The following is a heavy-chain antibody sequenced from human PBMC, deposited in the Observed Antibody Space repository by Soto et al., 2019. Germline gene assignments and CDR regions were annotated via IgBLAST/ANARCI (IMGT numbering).Heavy chain of an antibody. CDR2: IYPGDSDT. V-gene: IGHV5-51*01. D-gene: IGHD2-2*01. CDR1: GYSFTSYW. J-gene: IGHJ6*02. Sequence: ESLKISCKGSGYSFTSYWIGWVRQMPGKGLEWMGIIYPGDSDTRYSPSFQGQVTISADKSISTAYLQWSSLKASDTAMYYCARHGVVVVPAAPREYYYYYYGMDVWGQGTTVTVSS. CDR3: ARHGVVVVPAAPREYYYYYYGMDV.